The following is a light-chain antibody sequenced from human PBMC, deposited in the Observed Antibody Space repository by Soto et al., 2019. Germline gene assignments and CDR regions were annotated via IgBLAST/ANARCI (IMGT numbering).Light chain of an antibody. V-gene: IGLV2-14*03. CDR2: DVT. CDR1: SSDVGGYNY. J-gene: IGLJ1*01. Sequence: QSVLTQPASVSGSPGQSITISCTGTSSDVGGYNYVSWYQQLPGTAPKLMIYDVTNRPSGVSNRFSGSKSGNTASLTISGLQAEDEADYYCSSYISTSTLVVFGTGTKLTVL. CDR3: SSYISTSTLVV.